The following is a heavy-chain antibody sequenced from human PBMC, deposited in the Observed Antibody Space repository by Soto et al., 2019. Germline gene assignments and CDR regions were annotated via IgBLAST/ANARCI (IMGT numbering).Heavy chain of an antibody. D-gene: IGHD2-2*03. CDR1: GFTFSDYY. J-gene: IGHJ4*02. V-gene: IGHV3-11*01. CDR3: ARVPRGGYCSSTSCYPNPDY. Sequence: QVQLVESGGGLVKPGVSLRLSCAASGFTFSDYYMSWIRQAPGKGLEWVSYISSSGSTIYYADSVKGRFTISRDNAKNSLYLQMNSLRAEDTAVYYCARVPRGGYCSSTSCYPNPDYWGQGTLVTVSS. CDR2: ISSSGSTI.